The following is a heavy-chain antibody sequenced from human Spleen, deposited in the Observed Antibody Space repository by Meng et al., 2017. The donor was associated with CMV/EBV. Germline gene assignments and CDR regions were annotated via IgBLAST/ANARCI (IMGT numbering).Heavy chain of an antibody. CDR3: AREYGSGSYYTS. J-gene: IGHJ5*02. V-gene: IGHV4-59*01. CDR1: GGSISRYY. D-gene: IGHD3-10*01. Sequence: GSLRLSCAVSGGSISRYYWSWIRQPPGKGLEWVGYIYYSGITNYNPSLKSRVTISVDTSKNQFSLKLRSVTAADTAVYYCAREYGSGSYYTSWGQGMLVTVS. CDR2: IYYSGIT.